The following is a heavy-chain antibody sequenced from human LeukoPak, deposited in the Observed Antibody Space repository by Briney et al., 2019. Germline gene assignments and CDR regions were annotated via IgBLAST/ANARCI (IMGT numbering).Heavy chain of an antibody. CDR2: ISSSGSTI. J-gene: IGHJ6*02. D-gene: IGHD4-17*01. V-gene: IGHV3-11*01. CDR3: ARDTGGSTVPTDGMDV. CDR1: GFTFSDYY. Sequence: GGSLRLSCAASGFTFSDYYMSWIRQAPGKGLEWVSYISSSGSTIYYADSVEGRFTISRDNAKNSLYLQMNSLRAEDTAVYYCARDTGGSTVPTDGMDVWGQGTTVTVSS.